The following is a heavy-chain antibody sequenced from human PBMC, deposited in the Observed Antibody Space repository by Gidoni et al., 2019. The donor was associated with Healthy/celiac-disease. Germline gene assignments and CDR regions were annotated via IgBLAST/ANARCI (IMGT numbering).Heavy chain of an antibody. Sequence: CAASGFTFSSYAMSWVRQAPGKGLEWVSAISGSGGSTYYADSVKGRFTISRDNSKNTLYLQMNSLRAEDTAVYYCAKDQGGYYDSSGYDYWGQGTLVTVSS. J-gene: IGHJ4*02. CDR1: GFTFSSYA. V-gene: IGHV3-23*01. D-gene: IGHD3-22*01. CDR3: AKDQGGYYDSSGYDY. CDR2: ISGSGGST.